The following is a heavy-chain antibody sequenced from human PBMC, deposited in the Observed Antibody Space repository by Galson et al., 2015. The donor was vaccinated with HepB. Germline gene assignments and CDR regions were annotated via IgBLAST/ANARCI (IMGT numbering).Heavy chain of an antibody. V-gene: IGHV5-51*01. J-gene: IGHJ4*02. D-gene: IGHD4-23*01. CDR1: GYSFTSYW. CDR2: IYPGDSDT. CDR3: AKDIGADYGGQSDY. Sequence: QSGAEVKKPGESLKISCKGSGYSFTSYWIGWVRQMPGKGLEWMGIIYPGDSDTRYSPSFQGQVTISADKSISKNSLYLQMNSLRTEDTALYYCAKDIGADYGGQSDYWGQGTLVTVSS.